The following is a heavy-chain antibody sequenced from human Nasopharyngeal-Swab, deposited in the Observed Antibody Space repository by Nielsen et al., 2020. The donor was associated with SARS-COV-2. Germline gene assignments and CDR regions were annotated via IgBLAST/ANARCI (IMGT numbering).Heavy chain of an antibody. CDR1: GGSISGYY. D-gene: IGHD3-10*01. Sequence: SETLSLTCTVSGGSISGYYWSWIRQPPGKGLEWIGYIYYSGSTNYNPSLKSRVAISVDTSKNQFSLKLSSVTAADMAVYYCARAYYYGSGSSFDYWGQGTLVTVSS. CDR3: ARAYYYGSGSSFDY. CDR2: IYYSGST. J-gene: IGHJ4*02. V-gene: IGHV4-59*01.